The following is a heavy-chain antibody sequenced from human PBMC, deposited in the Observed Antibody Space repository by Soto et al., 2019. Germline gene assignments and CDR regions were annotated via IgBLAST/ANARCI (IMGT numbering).Heavy chain of an antibody. CDR3: AKTTMVRGVIMHYYYYGMDV. CDR2: IIPIFGTA. V-gene: IGHV1-69*13. D-gene: IGHD3-10*01. J-gene: IGHJ6*02. Sequence: ASVKVSCKASGGTFSSYAISWVRQAPGQGLEWMGGIIPIFGTANYAQKFQGRVTITADESTSTAYMELSSLRSEDTAVYYCAKTTMVRGVIMHYYYYGMDVWGQGTTVTVSS. CDR1: GGTFSSYA.